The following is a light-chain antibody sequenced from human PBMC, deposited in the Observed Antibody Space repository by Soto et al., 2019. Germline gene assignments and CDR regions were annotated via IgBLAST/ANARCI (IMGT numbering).Light chain of an antibody. V-gene: IGLV2-14*01. CDR1: SSDAGYYKY. J-gene: IGLJ1*01. Sequence: QSVLTQPASVSGTPGQSITISCPGTSSDAGYYKYVSWYQKDPGKVLKPMIYEVTNRPKGSSSRFPGSKPGIPASLTSSGLQADDEHEYYCCSSGSDLTCVCGTGTKGT. CDR2: EVT. CDR3: CSSGSDLTCV.